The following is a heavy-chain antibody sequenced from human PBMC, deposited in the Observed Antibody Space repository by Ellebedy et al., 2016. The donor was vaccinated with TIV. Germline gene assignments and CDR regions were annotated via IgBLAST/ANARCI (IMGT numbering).Heavy chain of an antibody. D-gene: IGHD6-19*01. Sequence: GESLKISCAASGFTFSTYGMNWVRQAPGKGLEWVSSISSSSSYIYSADSVKGRFTISRDNAKNSLYLQINSLRAEDTAIYYCASAGGSGWYYNNYYFDYWGQGTLVTVSS. CDR3: ASAGGSGWYYNNYYFDY. CDR2: ISSSSSYI. J-gene: IGHJ4*02. V-gene: IGHV3-21*01. CDR1: GFTFSTYG.